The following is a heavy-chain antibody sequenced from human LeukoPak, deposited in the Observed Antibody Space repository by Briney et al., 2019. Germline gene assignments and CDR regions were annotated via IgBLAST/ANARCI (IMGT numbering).Heavy chain of an antibody. J-gene: IGHJ4*02. CDR3: ARARPGYSSGWEFDY. Sequence: SVKVSCKASGGTFSSYAISWVRQAPGQGLEWMGRIIPIFGTANYAQKFQGRVTITTDESTSTAYMELSSLRSEDTAVYYCARARPGYSSGWEFDYWGQGTLVTVSS. D-gene: IGHD6-19*01. CDR2: IIPIFGTA. CDR1: GGTFSSYA. V-gene: IGHV1-69*05.